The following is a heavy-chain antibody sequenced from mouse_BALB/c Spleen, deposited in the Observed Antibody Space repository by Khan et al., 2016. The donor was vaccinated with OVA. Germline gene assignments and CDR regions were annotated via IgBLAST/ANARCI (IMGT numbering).Heavy chain of an antibody. Sequence: QVQLQQSGPELVKPGASVKMSCKASGYTFTDYDIRWVKQRTGQGLEWIGEIYPGSGSTYYNEKFKGKATLTADKSSNTAYMQLSSLTSEDSAVDFCAKIFYGNSYAMDYWGQGTAVTVSS. J-gene: IGHJ4*01. V-gene: IGHV1-77*01. CDR2: IYPGSGST. CDR1: GYTFTDYD. CDR3: AKIFYGNSYAMDY. D-gene: IGHD2-1*01.